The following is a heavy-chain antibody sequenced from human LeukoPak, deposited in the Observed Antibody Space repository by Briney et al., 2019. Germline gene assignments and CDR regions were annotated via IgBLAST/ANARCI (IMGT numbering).Heavy chain of an antibody. CDR2: INWNGGST. CDR3: ARRGYSGYADPFDY. D-gene: IGHD5-12*01. J-gene: IGHJ4*02. CDR1: GFTFDDYG. V-gene: IGHV3-20*04. Sequence: GGSLRLSCAASGFTFDDYGMSLVRQAPGKGLEWVSGINWNGGSTGYADSVKGRFTISRDNAKNSLYLQMNSLRAEDTALYYCARRGYSGYADPFDYWGQGTLVTVSS.